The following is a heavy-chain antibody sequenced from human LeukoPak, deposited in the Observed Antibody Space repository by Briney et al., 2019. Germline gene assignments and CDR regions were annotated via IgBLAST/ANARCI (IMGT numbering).Heavy chain of an antibody. Sequence: SETLSLICTVSGGSISSYYWSWIRQPAGKGLEWIGRIYTSGSTNYNPSLKSRVTISVDKSKNQFSLKLSSVTAADTAVYYCARFGNYYDILTGPQPNYYYYMDVWGKGTTVTVSS. J-gene: IGHJ6*03. V-gene: IGHV4-4*07. CDR1: GGSISSYY. D-gene: IGHD3-9*01. CDR2: IYTSGST. CDR3: ARFGNYYDILTGPQPNYYYYMDV.